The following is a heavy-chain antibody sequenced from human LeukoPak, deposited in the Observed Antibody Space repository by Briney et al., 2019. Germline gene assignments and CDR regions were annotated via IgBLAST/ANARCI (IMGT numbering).Heavy chain of an antibody. CDR1: GYTFTGHY. J-gene: IGHJ4*02. D-gene: IGHD2-8*02. CDR3: ARDPVPLVATTPNNFGY. Sequence: ASVTVSFKTSGYTFTGHYVHWVRQAPGQGLEWMGWINPNRGGTNYAQKFQGRVTMTRDTSISTAYMELISLTSADAAVYYCARDPVPLVATTPNNFGYWGQGTLVTVSS. CDR2: INPNRGGT. V-gene: IGHV1-2*02.